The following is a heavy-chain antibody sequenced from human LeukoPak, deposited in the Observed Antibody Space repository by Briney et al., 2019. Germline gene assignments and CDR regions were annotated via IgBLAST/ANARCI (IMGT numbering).Heavy chain of an antibody. V-gene: IGHV4-59*08. D-gene: IGHD3-16*01. CDR1: GGSISSYY. J-gene: IGHJ5*02. Sequence: SDTLSLTCIVPGGSISSYYWSWIRQPPGKGLEWIGYIYYSGNTNYNPSLKSRVTISVDTSKNQFSLEVSSVTAADTAVYYCARHITPWGWFDPWGQGTLVTVSS. CDR2: IYYSGNT. CDR3: ARHITPWGWFDP.